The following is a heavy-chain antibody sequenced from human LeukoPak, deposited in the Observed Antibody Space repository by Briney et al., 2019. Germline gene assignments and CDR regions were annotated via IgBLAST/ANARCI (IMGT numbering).Heavy chain of an antibody. J-gene: IGHJ3*02. CDR1: GYTFTSYG. CDR2: ISAYNGNT. V-gene: IGHV1-18*01. CDR3: ARVGYCTNGVCYDAFDI. Sequence: GASVKVSCKASGYTFTSYGISWVRQAPGQGLEWIGWISAYNGNTNYAQKLQGRVTMTTDTSTGTAYMELRSLRSDDTAVYYCARVGYCTNGVCYDAFDIWGQGTMVTVSS. D-gene: IGHD2-8*01.